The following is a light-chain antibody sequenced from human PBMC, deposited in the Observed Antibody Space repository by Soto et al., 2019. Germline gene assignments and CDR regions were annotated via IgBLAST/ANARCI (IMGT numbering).Light chain of an antibody. Sequence: QSVLTQPPSVSGAPGQRVTISCTGSSSNIGAGYDVHWYQHLPGTAPKLLIYVNTNRPSGVPDRFSASKSGTSASLAITGLQPEDEADYYCQSYDTSLSGSEVFGGGTQLTVL. V-gene: IGLV1-40*01. CDR2: VNT. J-gene: IGLJ2*01. CDR3: QSYDTSLSGSEV. CDR1: SSNIGAGYD.